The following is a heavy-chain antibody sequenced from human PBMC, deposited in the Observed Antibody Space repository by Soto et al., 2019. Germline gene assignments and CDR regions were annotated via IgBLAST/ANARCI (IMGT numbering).Heavy chain of an antibody. V-gene: IGHV4-30-2*01. CDR3: ARVGPREGFDY. CDR2: IYHSGST. CDR1: GGSISSGGYS. Sequence: KQSQTLSLTCAVSGGSISSGGYSWSWIRQPPGKGLEWIGYIYHSGSTYYNPSLKSRVTISVDRSKNQFSLKLSSVTAADTAVYYCARVGPREGFDYWGQGTLVTVSS. J-gene: IGHJ4*02.